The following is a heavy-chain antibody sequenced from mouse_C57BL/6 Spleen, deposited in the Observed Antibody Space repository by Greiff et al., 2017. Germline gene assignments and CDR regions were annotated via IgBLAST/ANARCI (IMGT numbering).Heavy chain of an antibody. CDR3: ARDTLSTVVAPFAY. Sequence: DVKLQESGGGLVKPGGSLKLSCAASGFTFSSYAMSWVRQTPEKRLEWVATISDGGSYTYYPDNVKGRFTISRDNAKNNLYLQMSHLKSEDTAMYYCARDTLSTVVAPFAYWGQGTLVTVSA. D-gene: IGHD1-1*01. J-gene: IGHJ3*01. CDR2: ISDGGSYT. CDR1: GFTFSSYA. V-gene: IGHV5-4*01.